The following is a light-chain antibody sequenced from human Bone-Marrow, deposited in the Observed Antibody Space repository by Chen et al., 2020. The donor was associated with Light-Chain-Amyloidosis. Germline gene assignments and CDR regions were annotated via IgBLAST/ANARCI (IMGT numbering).Light chain of an antibody. CDR2: RDT. CDR3: QSADSSGTYEVI. CDR1: DLPTKY. V-gene: IGLV3-25*03. J-gene: IGLJ2*01. Sequence: SYELTQPPSVSVSPGQTARITCSGDDLPTKYAYWYQQKPGQAPVLVIHRDTERPSGISERFSGSSSGTTATLTISGFQAEDEADYHCQSADSSGTYEVIFGGGTKLTFL.